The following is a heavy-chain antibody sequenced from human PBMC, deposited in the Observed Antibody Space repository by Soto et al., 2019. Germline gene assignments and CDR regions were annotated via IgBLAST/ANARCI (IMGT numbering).Heavy chain of an antibody. J-gene: IGHJ5*02. D-gene: IGHD2-2*01. V-gene: IGHV1-24*01. Sequence: GASVKVSCKVSGYTLTELSMHWVRQAPGKGLEWMGGFDPEDGETIYAQKFQGRVTMTEDTSTDTAYMELSSLRSEDTAVYYRATDPFRVVPAAIFENWFDPWGRETLVTVSS. CDR1: GYTLTELS. CDR2: FDPEDGET. CDR3: ATDPFRVVPAAIFENWFDP.